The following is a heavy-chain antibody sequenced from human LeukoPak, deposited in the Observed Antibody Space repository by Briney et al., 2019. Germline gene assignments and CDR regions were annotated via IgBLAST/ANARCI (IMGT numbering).Heavy chain of an antibody. J-gene: IGHJ4*02. CDR1: GYTFTSYG. CDR2: ISAYNGNT. D-gene: IGHD3-3*01. Sequence: GASVKVSCKASGYTFTSYGISWVRQAPGQGLEWMGWISAYNGNTNYAQKLQGRVTMTTDTSTSTAYMELRSLRSDDTAVYYCARDSLRGYYDFWSGYYAFDYWGQGTLVTVSS. V-gene: IGHV1-18*01. CDR3: ARDSLRGYYDFWSGYYAFDY.